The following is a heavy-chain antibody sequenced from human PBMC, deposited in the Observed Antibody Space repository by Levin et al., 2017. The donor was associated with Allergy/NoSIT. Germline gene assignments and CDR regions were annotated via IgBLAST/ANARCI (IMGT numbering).Heavy chain of an antibody. Sequence: PGGSLRLSCAASGYSFTSYDMSWVRQAPGKGLEWVAGIRSYDGPPYYADSVKGRFTISRDNSKDTLYLEMNSLRAEDTAVYYCAKVIGYSKALDYWGRGTLVTVSS. CDR1: GYSFTSYD. CDR2: IRSYDGPP. J-gene: IGHJ4*02. V-gene: IGHV3-23*01. D-gene: IGHD5-18*01. CDR3: AKVIGYSKALDY.